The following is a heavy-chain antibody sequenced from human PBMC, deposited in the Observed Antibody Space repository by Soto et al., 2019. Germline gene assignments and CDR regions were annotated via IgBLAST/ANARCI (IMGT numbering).Heavy chain of an antibody. CDR1: GFTFSTFA. V-gene: IGHV3-23*02. CDR2: ITATSGSI. J-gene: IGHJ4*02. D-gene: IGHD1-1*01. Sequence: EVQLLESGGGVVHPGGSLRLSCSASGFTFSTFAMGWVRQAPGKGLEWVSSITATSGSIYYGDSMKGRFTVSRDNSINTVHLKMNNLRAEDTRIYYCVKDSDLEQQRFAGLEHWGQGTLVTVSS. CDR3: VKDSDLEQQRFAGLEH.